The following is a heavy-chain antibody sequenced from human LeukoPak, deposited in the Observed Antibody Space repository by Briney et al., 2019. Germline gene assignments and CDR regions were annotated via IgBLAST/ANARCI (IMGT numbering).Heavy chain of an antibody. CDR1: GFTFSSYS. J-gene: IGHJ6*03. Sequence: GGSLRLSCAASGFTFSSYSMNWVRQAPGKGLEWVSSISSSSSYIYYADSVKGRFTISRDNAKNSLYLQMNSLRAEDTAVYYCAREGWELLPPTTEYMDVWGKGTTVTVSS. CDR3: AREGWELLPPTTEYMDV. CDR2: ISSSSSYI. D-gene: IGHD1-26*01. V-gene: IGHV3-21*01.